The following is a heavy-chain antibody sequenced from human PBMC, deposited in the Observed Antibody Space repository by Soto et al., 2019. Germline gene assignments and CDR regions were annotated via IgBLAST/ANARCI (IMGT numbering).Heavy chain of an antibody. Sequence: QVQLVQSGAEVKKPGSSVKVSCKASGGTFSSYAISWVRQAPGQGLEWMGGIIPIFGTANYAQKFQGRVTITADEYTSTAYMELSSVRSEDTAVYYCARGSGTMIVVVHDAFDIWGQGTMVTVSS. V-gene: IGHV1-69*01. CDR3: ARGSGTMIVVVHDAFDI. CDR1: GGTFSSYA. CDR2: IIPIFGTA. J-gene: IGHJ3*02. D-gene: IGHD3-22*01.